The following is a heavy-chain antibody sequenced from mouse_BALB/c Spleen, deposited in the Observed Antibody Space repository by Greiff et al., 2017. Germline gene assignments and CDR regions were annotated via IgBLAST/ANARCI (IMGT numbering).Heavy chain of an antibody. D-gene: IGHD2-12*01. V-gene: IGHV1S81*02. Sequence: QVQLQQPGAELVKPGASVKLSCKASGYTFTSYWMHWVKQRPGQGLEWIGEINPSNGRTNYNEKFKSKATLTVDKSSSTAYMQLSSLTSEDSAVYYCASIYYSYDWFAYWGQGTLVTVSA. J-gene: IGHJ3*01. CDR3: ASIYYSYDWFAY. CDR1: GYTFTSYW. CDR2: INPSNGRT.